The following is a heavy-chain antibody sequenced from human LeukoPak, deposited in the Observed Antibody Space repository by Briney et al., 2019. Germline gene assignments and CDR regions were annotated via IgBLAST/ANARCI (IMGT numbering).Heavy chain of an antibody. CDR3: ARGVGAFDI. Sequence: GGSLRLSCAASGFTFSSYGMHWVRQAPGKGLERVAVIWYDGSNKYYADSVKGRFTISRDNSKNTLYLQMNSLRAEDTAVYYCARGVGAFDIWGPGTMVTVSS. D-gene: IGHD1-26*01. V-gene: IGHV3-33*01. J-gene: IGHJ3*02. CDR2: IWYDGSNK. CDR1: GFTFSSYG.